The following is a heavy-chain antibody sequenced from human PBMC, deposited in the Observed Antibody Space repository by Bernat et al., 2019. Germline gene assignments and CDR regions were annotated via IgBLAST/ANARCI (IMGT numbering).Heavy chain of an antibody. CDR3: TTAKTVITFGGVIVGDY. D-gene: IGHD3-16*02. V-gene: IGHV3-15*01. J-gene: IGHJ4*02. CDR2: IKSKTDGGTT. CDR1: GFTFSNAW. Sequence: EVQVLESGGGLVKPGGSLRLSCAASGFTFSNAWMSWVRQAPGKGLEWVGRIKSKTDGGTTDYAAPVKGRFTISRDDSKNTLYLQMNSLKTEDTAVYYCTTAKTVITFGGVIVGDYWGQGTLVTVSS.